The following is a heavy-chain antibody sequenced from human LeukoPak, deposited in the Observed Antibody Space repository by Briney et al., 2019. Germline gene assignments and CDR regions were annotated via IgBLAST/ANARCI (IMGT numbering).Heavy chain of an antibody. D-gene: IGHD4-17*01. J-gene: IGHJ5*02. CDR2: ISWNSGSI. CDR3: AKEDGDYGSYNWFDP. CDR1: GFTFDDYA. Sequence: GGSLRLSCAASGFTFDDYAMHWVRQAPGKGLEWVSGISWNSGSIGYADSVKGRFTISRDNAKNSLYLQMNSLRAEDTALYYCAKEDGDYGSYNWFDPWGQGTLVTVSS. V-gene: IGHV3-9*01.